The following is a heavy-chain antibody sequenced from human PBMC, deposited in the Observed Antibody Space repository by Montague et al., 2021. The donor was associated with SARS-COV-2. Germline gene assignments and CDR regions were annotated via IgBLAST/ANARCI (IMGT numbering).Heavy chain of an antibody. CDR1: SGSLSGYY. J-gene: IGHJ5*02. Sequence: SETLSLTCAVYSGSLSGYYWAWIRQTPGKGLEWIGEINHSGNTNXXPSLKSRLTISVDTSKKQFSLKLSSVTTADTAVYYCARGADYDFWSGYLRYKWFDPWGLGTPVTVSS. CDR2: INHSGNT. CDR3: ARGADYDFWSGYLRYKWFDP. D-gene: IGHD3-3*01. V-gene: IGHV4-34*01.